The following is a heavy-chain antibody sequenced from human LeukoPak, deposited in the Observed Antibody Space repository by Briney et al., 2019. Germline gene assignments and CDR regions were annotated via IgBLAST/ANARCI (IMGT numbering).Heavy chain of an antibody. J-gene: IGHJ4*02. CDR3: ARRAGAYSHPYDY. V-gene: IGHV3-53*01. CDR1: GFTVSRNY. CDR2: IYSGGST. D-gene: IGHD4/OR15-4a*01. Sequence: PGGSLRLSCAASGFTVSRNYMSWVRQAPGKGLEWVSEIYSGGSTYYAASVKGRFSISRDNSKNTVYLQMNSLRVEDTAVYYCARRAGAYSHPYDYWGQGTLVTVSS.